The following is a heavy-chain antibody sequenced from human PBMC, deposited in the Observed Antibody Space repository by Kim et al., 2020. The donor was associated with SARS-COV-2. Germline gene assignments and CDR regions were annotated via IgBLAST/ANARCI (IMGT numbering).Heavy chain of an antibody. Sequence: GGSLRLSCAASGFTFSSYGMSWVRQAPGKGLEWVSAISGSGDRTYYADSVKGRFTISRDNSKNTLYLQMNSLRAEDTAVYYCAKDLSRAPRGFDYWGQGTLVTVSS. CDR2: ISGSGDRT. CDR1: GFTFSSYG. V-gene: IGHV3-23*01. CDR3: AKDLSRAPRGFDY. J-gene: IGHJ4*02.